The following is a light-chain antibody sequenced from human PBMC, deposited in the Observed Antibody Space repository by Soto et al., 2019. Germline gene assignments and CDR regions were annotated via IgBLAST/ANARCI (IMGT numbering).Light chain of an antibody. CDR2: GNT. CDR1: SSNIGSTYD. CDR3: QSYDDSLSVHYV. Sequence: QSVLTQPPSVSGAPGQRGTISCTGSSSNIGSTYDVQWYQQLPGTAPKLLIHGNTNRPSGVPDRFSGSKSGTSASLAITGLQEDDEADYYCQSYDDSLSVHYVFGTGTKLTVL. V-gene: IGLV1-40*01. J-gene: IGLJ1*01.